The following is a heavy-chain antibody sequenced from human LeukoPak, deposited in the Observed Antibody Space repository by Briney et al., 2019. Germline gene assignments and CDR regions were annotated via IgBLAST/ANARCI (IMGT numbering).Heavy chain of an antibody. D-gene: IGHD3-22*01. Sequence: GGSLRLSCAASGFTFRIYKIVWVRQAPGKGLEWVAYISGYNYRVFYGDSVRGRFTVSRDNGKNSLYLQMTSLKGDDTAVYYCARGAGYDTLGYWGQGTLLIVSS. CDR2: ISGYNYRV. CDR3: ARGAGYDTLGY. V-gene: IGHV3-48*01. J-gene: IGHJ4*02. CDR1: GFTFRIYK.